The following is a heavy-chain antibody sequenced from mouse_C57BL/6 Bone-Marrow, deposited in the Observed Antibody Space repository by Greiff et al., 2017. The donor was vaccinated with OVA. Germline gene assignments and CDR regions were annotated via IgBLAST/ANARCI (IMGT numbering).Heavy chain of an antibody. CDR2: IYPRSGNT. Sequence: QVQLKQSGAELARPGASVKLSCKASGYTFTSYGISWVKQRTGQGLEWIGEIYPRSGNTYYNEKFKGKATLTADKSSSTAYMELRSLTSEDSAVYFCARKGAYYYGSSYYFDVWGTGTTVTVSS. CDR1: GYTFTSYG. D-gene: IGHD1-1*01. CDR3: ARKGAYYYGSSYYFDV. V-gene: IGHV1-81*01. J-gene: IGHJ1*03.